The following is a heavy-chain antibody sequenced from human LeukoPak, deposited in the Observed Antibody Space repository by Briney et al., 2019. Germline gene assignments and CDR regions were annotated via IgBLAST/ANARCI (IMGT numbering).Heavy chain of an antibody. CDR3: AKLGYTSGWYRFDP. V-gene: IGHV4-39*02. J-gene: IGHJ5*02. Sequence: SETLSLTCSVSGDSINVSIFHWGWIRQPPGRGLEWIGSIYSSGTTFYNPSLKSRVTIPVETPKKHFSLKLNSLTPANTPMYYCAKLGYTSGWYRFDPWGQGTLVTVSS. CDR2: IYSSGTT. CDR1: GDSINVSIFH. D-gene: IGHD6-19*01.